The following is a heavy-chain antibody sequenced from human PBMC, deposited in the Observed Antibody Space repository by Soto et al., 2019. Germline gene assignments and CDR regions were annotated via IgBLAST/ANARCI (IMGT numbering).Heavy chain of an antibody. CDR1: GDSVSSNSAA. CDR2: TYYRSKWYN. J-gene: IGHJ4*02. CDR3: ARVEGAAGTPWPFDY. Sequence: SQTLSLTCAIAGDSVSSNSAAWNWIRQSPSRGLEWLGRTYYRSKWYNDYAVSVKSRITINPDTSKNQFSLQLNSVTPEDTAVYYCARVEGAAGTPWPFDYWAQRTLVTVSA. V-gene: IGHV6-1*01. D-gene: IGHD6-13*01.